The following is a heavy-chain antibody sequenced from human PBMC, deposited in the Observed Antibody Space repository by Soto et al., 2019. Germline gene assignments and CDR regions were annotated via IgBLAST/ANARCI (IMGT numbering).Heavy chain of an antibody. CDR1: GFTFSTYA. D-gene: IGHD3-3*01. CDR3: ARDDFRYYGMDV. J-gene: IGHJ6*02. Sequence: PGGSLRLSCAASGFTFSTYAMAWVRQAPGKGLEWVSVIYTGGDTYYADSVRGRFTISRDNSKNTLFLQMNSLRAEDTAVYFCARDDFRYYGMDVWGQGTTVTVSS. V-gene: IGHV3-53*01. CDR2: IYTGGDT.